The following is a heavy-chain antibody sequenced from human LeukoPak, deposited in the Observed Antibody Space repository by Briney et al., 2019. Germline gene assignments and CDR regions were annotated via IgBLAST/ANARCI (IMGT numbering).Heavy chain of an antibody. J-gene: IGHJ4*02. Sequence: SETLSLTCAVYGGSFSGYYWSWIRQPPGKGLEWIGEINHSGSTNYNPSLKSRVTISVDTSKNQFSLKLSSVTAADTAVYYCARTYYYDSSGYYYVRVLAFDYWGQGTLVTVSS. V-gene: IGHV4-34*01. CDR2: INHSGST. D-gene: IGHD3-22*01. CDR1: GGSFSGYY. CDR3: ARTYYYDSSGYYYVRVLAFDY.